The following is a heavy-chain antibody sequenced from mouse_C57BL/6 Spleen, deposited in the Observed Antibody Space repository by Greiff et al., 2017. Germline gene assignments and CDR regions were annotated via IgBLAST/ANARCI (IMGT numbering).Heavy chain of an antibody. CDR2: IRLKSDNYAT. CDR1: GFTFSNYW. V-gene: IGHV6-3*01. D-gene: IGHD3-2*02. J-gene: IGHJ3*01. Sequence: EVQLQQSGGGLVQPGGSMKLSCVASGFTFSNYWMNWVRQSPEKGLEWVAQIRLKSDNYATHYAESVKGRFTISRDDSKSSVYLQMNNLRAEDTGIYYCTEDSSGFAYWGQGTLVTVSA. CDR3: TEDSSGFAY.